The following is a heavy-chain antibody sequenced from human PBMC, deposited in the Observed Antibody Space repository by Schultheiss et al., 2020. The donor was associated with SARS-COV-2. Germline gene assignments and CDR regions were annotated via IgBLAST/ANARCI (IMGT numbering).Heavy chain of an antibody. CDR2: ISAYNGNT. J-gene: IGHJ6*02. CDR1: GYTFTSYG. D-gene: IGHD4-17*01. Sequence: ASVKVSCKASGYTFTSYGISWVRQAPGQGLEWMGWISAYNGNTNYAQKLQGRVTITRDTSASTAYMELSSLRSEDTAVYYCAKGNGDYSSKIYYYYYGMDVWGQGTTVTVS. CDR3: AKGNGDYSSKIYYYYYGMDV. V-gene: IGHV1-18*01.